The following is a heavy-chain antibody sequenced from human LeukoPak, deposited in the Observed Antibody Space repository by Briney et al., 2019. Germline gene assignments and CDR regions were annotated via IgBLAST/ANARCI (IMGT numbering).Heavy chain of an antibody. CDR1: GFTFSSYA. CDR2: ISGSGGST. Sequence: PGGSLRLSCAASGFTFSSYAMSWVRQAPGKGLEWVSAISGSGGSTYYADSVKGRFTISRDNSKNTLYLQMNSLRAEDTAVYYCAKDGDSYANYYYYYMDVWGKGTTVTVSS. V-gene: IGHV3-23*01. CDR3: AKDGDSYANYYYYYMDV. D-gene: IGHD5-18*01. J-gene: IGHJ6*03.